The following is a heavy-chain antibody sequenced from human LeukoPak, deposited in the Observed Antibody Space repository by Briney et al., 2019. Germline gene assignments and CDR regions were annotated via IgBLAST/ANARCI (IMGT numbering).Heavy chain of an antibody. CDR2: IDLSGNVK. Sequence: GGSLRLSCAASGFIFSDYYMSWVRQAPGKGLEWLSYIDLSGNVKYYVDSVKGRFTISRDNAKNSLYLQMNSLRAEDTAVYYCARDQTGDLRYWGQGTLVTVSS. D-gene: IGHD7-27*01. CDR3: ARDQTGDLRY. V-gene: IGHV3-11*04. CDR1: GFIFSDYY. J-gene: IGHJ4*02.